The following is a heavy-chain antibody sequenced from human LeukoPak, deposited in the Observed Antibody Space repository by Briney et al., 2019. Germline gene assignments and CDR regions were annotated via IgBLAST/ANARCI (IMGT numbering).Heavy chain of an antibody. CDR2: INPNGRTT. V-gene: IGHV3-74*01. CDR1: GFTFSGYW. Sequence: GESLRLSCAASGFTFSGYWRHWVRQAPGKGLEWVSRINPNGRTTTYADSVKGRFTISRDNAKNTVYLQMNSLRAEDTAVYYCARVLSGSWDWFDPWGQGTLVTVSS. D-gene: IGHD3-22*01. J-gene: IGHJ5*02. CDR3: ARVLSGSWDWFDP.